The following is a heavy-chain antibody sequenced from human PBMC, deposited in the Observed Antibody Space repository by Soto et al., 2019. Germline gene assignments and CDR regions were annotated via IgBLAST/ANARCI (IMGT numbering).Heavy chain of an antibody. CDR2: IYYSGST. CDR3: ARPPAA. CDR1: GGYISSYY. D-gene: IGHD6-19*01. J-gene: IGHJ5*02. Sequence: QVQLQESGPGLVKPSETLSLTCTVSGGYISSYYWSWIRQPPGKGLEWIGYIYYSGSTNYNPSLKSRVTISVDTCKNQFSLKLRSVTAADTAVYYCARPPAAWGQGTLVTVSS. V-gene: IGHV4-59*08.